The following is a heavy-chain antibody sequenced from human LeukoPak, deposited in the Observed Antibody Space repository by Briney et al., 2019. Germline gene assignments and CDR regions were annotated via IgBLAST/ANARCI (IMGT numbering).Heavy chain of an antibody. CDR1: GFTFSSYA. Sequence: GGSLRLSCAASGFTFSSYAMHWVRQAPGKGLEYVSAISSNGGSTYYANSVKGRFTISRDNSKNTLYLQMGSLRAEDMAVYYCARAPRYSSVPSVYWGQGTLVTVSS. V-gene: IGHV3-64*01. CDR3: ARAPRYSSVPSVY. CDR2: ISSNGGST. D-gene: IGHD6-19*01. J-gene: IGHJ4*02.